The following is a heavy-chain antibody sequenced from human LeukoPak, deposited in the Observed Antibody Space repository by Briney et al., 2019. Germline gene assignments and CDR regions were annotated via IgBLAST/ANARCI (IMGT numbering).Heavy chain of an antibody. Sequence: PGGSPRLSCAASGFTFSSYSMNWVRQAPGKGLEWVSSISSSSSYIYYADSVKGRSTISRDNAKNSLYLQMNSLRAEDTAVYYCARGDSGWFRDYWGQGTLVTVSS. D-gene: IGHD6-19*01. CDR2: ISSSSSYI. CDR1: GFTFSSYS. CDR3: ARGDSGWFRDY. V-gene: IGHV3-21*01. J-gene: IGHJ4*02.